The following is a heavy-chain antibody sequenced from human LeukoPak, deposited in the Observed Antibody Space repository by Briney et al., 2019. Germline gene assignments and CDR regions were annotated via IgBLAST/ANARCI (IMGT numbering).Heavy chain of an antibody. Sequence: ASVKVSCKASGYTFTGYYMHWVRQAPGQGLEWMGWINPNSGGTNYAQKFQGRVTMTRDTSISTAYMELSRLGSDDTAVYYCARDTTMVRGVSNYMDVWGKGTTATISS. CDR2: INPNSGGT. J-gene: IGHJ6*03. D-gene: IGHD3-10*01. CDR3: ARDTTMVRGVSNYMDV. CDR1: GYTFTGYY. V-gene: IGHV1-2*02.